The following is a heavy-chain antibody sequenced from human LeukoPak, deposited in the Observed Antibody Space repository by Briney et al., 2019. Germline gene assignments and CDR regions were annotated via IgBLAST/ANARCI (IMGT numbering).Heavy chain of an antibody. D-gene: IGHD3-16*02. CDR2: ISGSGGST. V-gene: IGHV3-23*01. Sequence: GGSLRLSCAASGFTFSSYGMSWVRQAPGKGLEWVSAISGSGGSTYYADSVKGRFTISRDNSKNTLYLQMNSLRAEDTAVYYCAKAQIRLGELSPSDYWGQGTLVTVSS. J-gene: IGHJ4*02. CDR1: GFTFSSYG. CDR3: AKAQIRLGELSPSDY.